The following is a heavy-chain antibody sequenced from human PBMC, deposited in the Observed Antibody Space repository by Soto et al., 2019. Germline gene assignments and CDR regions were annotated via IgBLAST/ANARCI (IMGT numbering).Heavy chain of an antibody. CDR2: ISVNNGNT. CDR1: GNTFTRYG. D-gene: IGHD6-19*01. V-gene: IGHV1-18*01. Sequence: QVQLVQSGAEVKKPGASVKVSCKASGNTFTRYGISWVRQAPGQGLEWMGWISVNNGNTNYAQKFQGRVTMTTDTSTSTGYMELTSLRSDDTAVYYCATGWTYYFDYWGQGTLVTVSS. J-gene: IGHJ4*02. CDR3: ATGWTYYFDY.